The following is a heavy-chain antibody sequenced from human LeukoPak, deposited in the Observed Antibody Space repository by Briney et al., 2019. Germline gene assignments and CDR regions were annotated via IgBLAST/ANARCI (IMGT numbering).Heavy chain of an antibody. CDR3: AKDRGSSWYPGWFDP. V-gene: IGHV3-23*01. Sequence: GGSLRLSCAASGFTFSTSAMSWVRQAPGKGLQWLSSINGGDFSTFYADSVKGRFTISRDNSKNTLYLQMNSLRAEDTAVYYCAKDRGSSWYPGWFDPWGQGTLVTVSS. J-gene: IGHJ5*02. CDR2: INGGDFST. D-gene: IGHD6-13*01. CDR1: GFTFSTSA.